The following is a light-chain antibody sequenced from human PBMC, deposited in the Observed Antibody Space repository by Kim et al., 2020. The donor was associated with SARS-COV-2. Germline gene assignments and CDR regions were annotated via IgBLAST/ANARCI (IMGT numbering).Light chain of an antibody. CDR3: QQYGSSPHS. Sequence: SFFPGESATLSCRASHNIDISLAWYQQTPGQAPRLLIYDTSSRVTGIPDRFSGSGSGTDFTLTISRLEPEDFAVFHCQQYGSSPHSFGQGTKLEI. V-gene: IGKV3-20*01. J-gene: IGKJ2*01. CDR2: DTS. CDR1: HNIDIS.